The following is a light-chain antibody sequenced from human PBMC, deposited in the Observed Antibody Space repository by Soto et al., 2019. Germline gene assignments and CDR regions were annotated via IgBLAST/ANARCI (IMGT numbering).Light chain of an antibody. Sequence: EIVVTQSPATLSVSPGERATPSCRASQDVSSNLAWYQQKPGQAPSLLIYGASARATGTPARFSGSGSGTEFTLTISSMQSEDYAVYFCQQYIRWPLTFGGGTKVDIK. J-gene: IGKJ4*01. V-gene: IGKV3-15*01. CDR3: QQYIRWPLT. CDR1: QDVSSN. CDR2: GAS.